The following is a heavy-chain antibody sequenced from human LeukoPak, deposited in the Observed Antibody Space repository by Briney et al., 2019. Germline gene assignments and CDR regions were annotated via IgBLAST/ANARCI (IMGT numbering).Heavy chain of an antibody. CDR3: EKEIYCCSWCIAVRVGHYGMDV. CDR2: ISYDGSNK. Sequence: GGSLRLSCAASGFTFSSSGMHWTRQAPGKGLEWVAVISYDGSNKYYADSVKGRFTISRDNSKNTLYLQMNSLRAEDTAVYYCEKEIYCCSWCIAVRVGHYGMDVWGQGTTVTVSS. V-gene: IGHV3-30*18. D-gene: IGHD6-19*01. J-gene: IGHJ6*02. CDR1: GFTFSSSG.